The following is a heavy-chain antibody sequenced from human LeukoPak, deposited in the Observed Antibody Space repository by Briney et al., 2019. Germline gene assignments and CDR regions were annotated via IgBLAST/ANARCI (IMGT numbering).Heavy chain of an antibody. Sequence: GGSLRLSCAASGFTFDDYAMHWVRQAPGNGLEWVSGISWNSGSIGYADSVKGRFTISRDNAKNSLYLQMNSLRAEDTALYYCAKGPYWYFDLWGRGTLVTVSS. CDR3: AKGPYWYFDL. CDR2: ISWNSGSI. V-gene: IGHV3-9*01. J-gene: IGHJ2*01. CDR1: GFTFDDYA.